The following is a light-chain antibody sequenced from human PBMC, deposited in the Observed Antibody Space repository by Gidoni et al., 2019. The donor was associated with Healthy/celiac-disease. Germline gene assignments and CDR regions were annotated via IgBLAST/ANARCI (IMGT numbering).Light chain of an antibody. Sequence: DSKMTQSPSSLSASVGDRVTITCRASQSISSYLNWYQQKPGKAPKLLIYAASSLQSGVPSRFSGSGSGTDFTLTISSLQPEDFATYYCQQSYSTLYTFGQGTKLEIK. CDR3: QQSYSTLYT. CDR1: QSISSY. V-gene: IGKV1-39*01. J-gene: IGKJ2*01. CDR2: AAS.